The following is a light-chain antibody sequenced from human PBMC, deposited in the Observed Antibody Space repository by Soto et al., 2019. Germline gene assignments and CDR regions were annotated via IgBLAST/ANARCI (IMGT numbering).Light chain of an antibody. Sequence: EIVLTQSPGTLSLSPRERATLSCRASQSVSSSYLAWYQQKPGQAPRLLIYGASIRATGIPDRFIGSGSGTDFTLTISRLEPEDFAVYYCQQFGGSPRTFGQGTRVEIK. CDR1: QSVSSSY. V-gene: IGKV3-20*01. J-gene: IGKJ1*01. CDR3: QQFGGSPRT. CDR2: GAS.